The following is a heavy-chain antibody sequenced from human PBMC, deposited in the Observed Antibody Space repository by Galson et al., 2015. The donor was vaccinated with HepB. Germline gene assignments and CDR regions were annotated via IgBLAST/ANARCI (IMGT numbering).Heavy chain of an antibody. CDR3: VRDKDHAFDI. J-gene: IGHJ3*02. V-gene: IGHV1-18*01. CDR1: GYTFTSSG. CDR2: IGTYSGNT. Sequence: SGAEVKKPGASVKVSCKASGYTFTSSGISWVRQAPGQGLEWMGWIGTYSGNTNYAQKLLDRVTMTTDTSTTTAYMELRSLRSDDTAVYYCVRDKDHAFDIWGQGTMVAVSS.